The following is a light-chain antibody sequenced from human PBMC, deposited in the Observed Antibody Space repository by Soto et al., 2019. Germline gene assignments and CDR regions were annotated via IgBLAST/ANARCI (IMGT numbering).Light chain of an antibody. V-gene: IGLV2-14*01. Sequence: QSALTQPASVSGSPGQSISISCIGTSSDVGGYNLVSWYQQHPGKAPKLLIYEVTYRPSGVSSRFSGSKSGSTASLTISGLQAEDEADYYCNSYAGGHTWVFGTGTKLTVL. CDR1: SSDVGGYNL. CDR3: NSYAGGHTWV. CDR2: EVT. J-gene: IGLJ1*01.